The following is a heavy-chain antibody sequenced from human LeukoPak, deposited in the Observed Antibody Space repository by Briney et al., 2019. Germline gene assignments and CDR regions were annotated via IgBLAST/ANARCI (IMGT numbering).Heavy chain of an antibody. CDR3: ARLLPASRHYFDY. Sequence: PECLLILCCAADELTVSYEYLALGHQAPGNGLEWMSVIYGAGATYYAYSVQGRLTISRDTYSNALYLQMNSLRVEDTAVYHCARLLPASRHYFDYWGQGTLVTVSS. CDR2: IYGAGAT. V-gene: IGHV3-53*01. D-gene: IGHD2-15*01. CDR1: ELTVSYEY. J-gene: IGHJ4*02.